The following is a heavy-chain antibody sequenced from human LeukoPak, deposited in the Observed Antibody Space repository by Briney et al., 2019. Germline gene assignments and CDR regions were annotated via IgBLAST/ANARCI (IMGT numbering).Heavy chain of an antibody. CDR3: ARRNIVVVPAEDEYYFDY. V-gene: IGHV1-69*13. Sequence: GASVNVSCKASGGTFSSYAISWVRQAPGQGLEWMGGIIPIFGTANYAQKFQGRVTITADESTSTAYMELSSLRSEDTAVYYCARRNIVVVPAEDEYYFDYWGQGTLVTVSS. CDR1: GGTFSSYA. J-gene: IGHJ4*02. CDR2: IIPIFGTA. D-gene: IGHD2-2*01.